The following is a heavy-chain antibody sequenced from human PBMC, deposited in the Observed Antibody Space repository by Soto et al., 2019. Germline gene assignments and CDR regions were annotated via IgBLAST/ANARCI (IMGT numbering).Heavy chain of an antibody. CDR3: SRDRKAEYSSGWYYKEYFQH. J-gene: IGHJ1*01. Sequence: ASETLSLTCAVYGGSFSPYFWSWIRQPPGKGLEWIGEINHSGSTNYNPSLTRRATLSVDTSKNQVSLKLTSVTAEDTAVYYCSRDRKAEYSSGWYYKEYFQHWGQGTLVTVSS. V-gene: IGHV4-34*01. D-gene: IGHD6-19*01. CDR2: INHSGST. CDR1: GGSFSPYF.